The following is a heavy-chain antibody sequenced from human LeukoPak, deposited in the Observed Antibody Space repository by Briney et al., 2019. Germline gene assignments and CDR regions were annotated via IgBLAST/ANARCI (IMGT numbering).Heavy chain of an antibody. CDR2: ISSSGSTI. J-gene: IGHJ4*02. D-gene: IGHD3-22*01. CDR1: GFTFSDYY. CDR3: AREDYYDSSGSFDY. Sequence: PGGSLRLSCAASGFTFSDYYMSWIRQAPGKGLEWVSYISSSGSTIYYADSVKGRFTISRDNAKNSLYLQMNSQRAEDTAVYYCAREDYYDSSGSFDYWGQGTLVTVSS. V-gene: IGHV3-11*01.